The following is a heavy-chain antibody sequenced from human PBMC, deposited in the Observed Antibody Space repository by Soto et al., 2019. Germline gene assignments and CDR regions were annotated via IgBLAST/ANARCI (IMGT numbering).Heavy chain of an antibody. D-gene: IGHD3-10*01. CDR1: GFTFNNYA. J-gene: IGHJ6*02. V-gene: IGHV3-23*01. CDR3: ARGLRIDVEWFGELSQYGMDV. CDR2: ISAGGDST. Sequence: PGGSLRLSCAASGFTFNNYAMSWVRLAAGKGLDWVSAISAGGDSTYYAGSVKGRFTISRDNSKNTLYLQMNSLRAEDTAVYYCARGLRIDVEWFGELSQYGMDVWGQGTTVTVSS.